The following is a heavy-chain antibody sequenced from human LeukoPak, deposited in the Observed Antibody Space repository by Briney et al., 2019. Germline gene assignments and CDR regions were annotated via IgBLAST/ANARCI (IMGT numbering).Heavy chain of an antibody. Sequence: GGSLRLSCSASGFTFTSYSMNWVRQAPGKGLEWVSSISNRGDYIYYADSVKGRFTISRDNAKNSLYLQMNSLRAEDTAVYYCAKEYYHAFDIWGQGTMVTVSS. J-gene: IGHJ3*02. CDR3: AKEYYHAFDI. CDR2: ISNRGDYI. CDR1: GFTFTSYS. D-gene: IGHD1-26*01. V-gene: IGHV3-21*01.